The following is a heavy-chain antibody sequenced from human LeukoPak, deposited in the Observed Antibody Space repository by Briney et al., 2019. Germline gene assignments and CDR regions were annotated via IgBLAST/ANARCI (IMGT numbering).Heavy chain of an antibody. Sequence: ASVKVSCKASGYTFTSYEMNWVRQAPGQGLEWMGWINTNTGNPTYAQGFTGRFVFSLDTSVSTAYLQISSLKAEDTAVYYCARDGIIAQKGRSPNNYYYMDVWGKGTTVTVSS. V-gene: IGHV7-4-1*02. D-gene: IGHD1-26*01. CDR3: ARDGIIAQKGRSPNNYYYMDV. CDR2: INTNTGNP. J-gene: IGHJ6*03. CDR1: GYTFTSYE.